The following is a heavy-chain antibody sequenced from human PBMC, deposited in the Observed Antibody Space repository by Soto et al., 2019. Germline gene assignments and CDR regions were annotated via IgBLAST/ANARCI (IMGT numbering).Heavy chain of an antibody. Sequence: QVQLVESGGGVVQPGRSLRLSCAASGFTFSSYGMHWVRQAPGKGLEWVAVIWYDGSNKYYADSVKGRFTISRANSKNTLYLQMNSLRAEDTAGYYCARGLEEYYYDSSGYYYSDYWGQGTLVTVSS. CDR3: ARGLEEYYYDSSGYYYSDY. J-gene: IGHJ4*02. D-gene: IGHD3-22*01. V-gene: IGHV3-33*01. CDR2: IWYDGSNK. CDR1: GFTFSSYG.